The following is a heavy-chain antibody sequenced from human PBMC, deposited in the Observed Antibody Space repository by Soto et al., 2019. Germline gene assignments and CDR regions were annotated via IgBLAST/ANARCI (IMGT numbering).Heavy chain of an antibody. V-gene: IGHV3-23*01. Sequence: EVQLLESGGGLVQPGGSLRLSCAASGFTFSSYAMSWVRQAPGKGLEWVSSISGSGGSTYYADSVKGRFTISRDNSKNTLYLQMNSLRAEDTALYYCVKDRTPVAAYYFDYWGQGTLVTVSS. D-gene: IGHD6-19*01. J-gene: IGHJ4*02. CDR3: VKDRTPVAAYYFDY. CDR2: ISGSGGST. CDR1: GFTFSSYA.